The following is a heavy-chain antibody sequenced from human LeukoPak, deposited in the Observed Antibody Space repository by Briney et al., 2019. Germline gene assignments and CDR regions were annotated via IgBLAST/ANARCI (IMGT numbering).Heavy chain of an antibody. Sequence: GGSLRLSCAASGFTFSSYEMNWVRQAPGKGLEWVSYISSSGNTIYYADSVKGRFTISRDNAKNSPYLQMNSLRAEDTAVYYSARVGFGELAGLIQHYYFYYMDVWGKGTTVIVSS. CDR2: ISSSGNTI. J-gene: IGHJ6*03. CDR1: GFTFSSYE. CDR3: ARVGFGELAGLIQHYYFYYMDV. V-gene: IGHV3-48*03. D-gene: IGHD3-10*01.